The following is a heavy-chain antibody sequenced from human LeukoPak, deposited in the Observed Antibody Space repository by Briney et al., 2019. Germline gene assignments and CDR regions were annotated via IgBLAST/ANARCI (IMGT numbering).Heavy chain of an antibody. CDR1: GGSIGSYY. J-gene: IGHJ4*02. Sequence: SETLSLTCTVSGGSIGSYYWNWIRQAPGKGLEWIGYIHYSGSTNHNSSLKSRVTISVDTSKNQYSLKLTSVTAADTAVYYCARDGVAGGFDYWGQGTLVTVS. D-gene: IGHD6-19*01. CDR2: IHYSGST. CDR3: ARDGVAGGFDY. V-gene: IGHV4-59*01.